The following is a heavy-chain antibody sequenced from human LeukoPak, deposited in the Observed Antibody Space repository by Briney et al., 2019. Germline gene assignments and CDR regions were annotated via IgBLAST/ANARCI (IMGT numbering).Heavy chain of an antibody. CDR1: GGSFSGYY. Sequence: SETLSLTCAVYGGSFSGYYWSWIRQPPGKGLEWIGEINHSGSTNYNPSLKSRVTISVDTSKNQFSLKLSSVTAADTAVYYCARHSYGGPLAGWGQGTLVTVSS. CDR2: INHSGST. J-gene: IGHJ4*02. V-gene: IGHV4-34*01. D-gene: IGHD4-23*01. CDR3: ARHSYGGPLAG.